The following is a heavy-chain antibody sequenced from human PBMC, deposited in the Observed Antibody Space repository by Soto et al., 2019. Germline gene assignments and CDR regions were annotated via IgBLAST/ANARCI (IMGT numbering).Heavy chain of an antibody. D-gene: IGHD1-26*01. CDR2: ISGSGGST. V-gene: IGHV3-23*01. CDR3: ARSAAPELEINFYDY. J-gene: IGHJ4*02. CDR1: GFTFIRYG. Sequence: LSSGASGFTFIRYGMSLVRQAPGKGLEWVSAISGSGGSTYYADSVKGRFTISRDNSKNTLYLQMNSLRAEDTAVYYCARSAAPELEINFYDYWGQGTLVTVSS.